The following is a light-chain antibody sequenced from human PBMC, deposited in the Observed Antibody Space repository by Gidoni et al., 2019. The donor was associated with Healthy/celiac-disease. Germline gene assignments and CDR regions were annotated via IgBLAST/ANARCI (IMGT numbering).Light chain of an antibody. CDR1: QSILYSSNNKNY. CDR3: QQYYSTPLT. CDR2: WAS. J-gene: IGKJ1*01. Sequence: DIVMIQSPDSMAVSLGERATINCRSSQSILYSSNNKNYLTWYQQKPGQPPKLLIYWASTRESGVPDRFSGSGSGTDFTLTITRLQAEDVAVYYCQQYYSTPLTFGQGTKVEIK. V-gene: IGKV4-1*01.